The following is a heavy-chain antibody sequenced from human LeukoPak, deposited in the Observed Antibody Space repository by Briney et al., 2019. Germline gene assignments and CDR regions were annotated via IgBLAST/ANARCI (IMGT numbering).Heavy chain of an antibody. CDR3: ARVLGYCSGGSCFDAFDI. Sequence: GASVKVSCKASGYTFTSYYMHWVRQAPGQGLEWMGIINPSGGSASYAQKFQGRVTMTRDTSTSTVYMELSRLRSDDTAVYYCARVLGYCSGGSCFDAFDIWGQGTMVTVSS. CDR2: INPSGGSA. D-gene: IGHD2-15*01. V-gene: IGHV1-46*01. CDR1: GYTFTSYY. J-gene: IGHJ3*02.